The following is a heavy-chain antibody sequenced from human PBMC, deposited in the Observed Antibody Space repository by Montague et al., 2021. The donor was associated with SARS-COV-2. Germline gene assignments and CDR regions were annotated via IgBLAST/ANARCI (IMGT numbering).Heavy chain of an antibody. V-gene: IGHV4-59*01. CDR1: GGSTNNFY. CDR3: ARTSLASASCRLDP. CDR2: VYYSGGT. Sequence: SETLSLTCTVSGGSTNNFYWCWIRQPPGKGLEWIGYVYYSGGTGYNPSLKSRVTISIDTSKSQFSLNLTSVTAADAGVYYCARTSLASASCRLDPWGQGALVTVSS. D-gene: IGHD2-15*01. J-gene: IGHJ5*02.